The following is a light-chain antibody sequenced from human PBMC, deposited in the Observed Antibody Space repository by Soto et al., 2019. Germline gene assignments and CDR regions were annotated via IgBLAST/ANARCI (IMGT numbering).Light chain of an antibody. V-gene: IGLV2-14*03. CDR1: SSDIGSYNH. CDR2: GNS. CDR3: QSSENGLSESV. J-gene: IGLJ1*01. Sequence: SALTQPASVSGSPGQSITISCSGTSSDIGSYNHVAWYQQLPGTPPKLLIFGNSNRPSGVPDRFSGSKSGTSASLTISGLQAEDEGDYYCQSSENGLSESVFGTGTKVTVL.